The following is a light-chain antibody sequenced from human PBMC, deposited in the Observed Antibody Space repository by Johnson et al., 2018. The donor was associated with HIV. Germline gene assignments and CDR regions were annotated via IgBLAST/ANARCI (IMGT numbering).Light chain of an antibody. CDR1: SSNIGNNY. V-gene: IGLV1-51*02. Sequence: QSVLTQPPSVSAAPGQKVTISCSGSSSNIGNNYVSWYQQLPGTAPKLLIYENNKRPSGIPDRFSGSKSGTSATLGITGLQTGDEADYYCGTWDSSLSVGFGTGTQVTGL. CDR2: ENN. J-gene: IGLJ1*01. CDR3: GTWDSSLSVG.